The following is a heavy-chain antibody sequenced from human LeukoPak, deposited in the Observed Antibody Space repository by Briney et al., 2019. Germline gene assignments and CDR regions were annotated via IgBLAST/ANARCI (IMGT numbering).Heavy chain of an antibody. CDR1: GFTFSSYS. V-gene: IGHV3-21*01. J-gene: IGHJ4*02. CDR3: ARGGRGYSSSWYSDY. CDR2: ISSSSSYI. D-gene: IGHD6-13*01. Sequence: GGSLRLSCAASGFTFSSYSMNWVRQAPGKGLEWVSSISSSSSYIYYADSVKGRFTISRDNAKNPLYLQMNSLRAEDTAAYYCARGGRGYSSSWYSDYWGQGTLVTVSS.